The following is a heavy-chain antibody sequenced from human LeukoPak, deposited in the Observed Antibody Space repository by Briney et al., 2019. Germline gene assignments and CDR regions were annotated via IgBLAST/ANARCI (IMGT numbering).Heavy chain of an antibody. CDR3: ASGIAVAGTLDY. CDR2: ISAYNGNT. CDR1: GGTFSSYG. J-gene: IGHJ4*02. V-gene: IGHV1-18*01. D-gene: IGHD6-19*01. Sequence: ASVTVSCKASGGTFSSYGISWVRQAPGQGLEWMGWISAYNGNTNYAQKLQGRVTMTTDTSTSTAYMELRSLRSDDTAVYYCASGIAVAGTLDYWGQGTLVTVSS.